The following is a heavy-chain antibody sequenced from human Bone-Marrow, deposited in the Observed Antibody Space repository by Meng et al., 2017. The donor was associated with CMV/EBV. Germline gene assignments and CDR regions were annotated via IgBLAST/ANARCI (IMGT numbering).Heavy chain of an antibody. CDR3: ARGYSYGYGVRY. CDR2: MYYSGST. J-gene: IGHJ4*02. D-gene: IGHD5-18*01. V-gene: IGHV4-39*07. Sequence: SETLSLTCTVSGGSISSSSYYWGWIRQPPGKGLEWIGSMYYSGSTYYNPSLKSRVTISVDTSKNQFSLKLSSVTAADTAVYYCARGYSYGYGVRYWGQGTLVTAPQ. CDR1: GGSISSSSYY.